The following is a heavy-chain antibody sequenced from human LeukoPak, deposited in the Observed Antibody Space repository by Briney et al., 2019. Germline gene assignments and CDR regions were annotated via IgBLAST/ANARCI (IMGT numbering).Heavy chain of an antibody. J-gene: IGHJ5*02. CDR1: GYTFTNYD. D-gene: IGHD3-22*01. CDR2: MNPNSGNT. CDR3: AADRAHYYDSSGYNWFDP. Sequence: ASVKVSCKASGYTFTNYDINWVRQATGQGLEWMGWMNPNSGNTGYAQKFQGRVTMTRNTSISTAYMELSSLRSEDTAVYYCAADRAHYYDSSGYNWFDPWGQGTLVTVSS. V-gene: IGHV1-8*01.